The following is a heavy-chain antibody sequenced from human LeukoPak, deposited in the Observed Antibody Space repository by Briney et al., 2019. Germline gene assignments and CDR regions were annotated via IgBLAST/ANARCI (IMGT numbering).Heavy chain of an antibody. CDR3: ARGRCSSSSCYPWWFDP. D-gene: IGHD2-2*01. CDR1: GYTFSSYA. Sequence: ASVKVSCKASGYTFSSYAIHWVRQAPGQRLEWMGWINAGNGNTEYSQKSQGRVTITRDTSASTVYMQLSSLRSEDTAVYYCARGRCSSSSCYPWWFDPWGQGTLVIVSS. CDR2: INAGNGNT. V-gene: IGHV1-3*01. J-gene: IGHJ5*02.